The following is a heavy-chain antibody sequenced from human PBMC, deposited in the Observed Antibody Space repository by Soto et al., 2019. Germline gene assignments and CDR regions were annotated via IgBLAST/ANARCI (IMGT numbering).Heavy chain of an antibody. Sequence: GGSLRLSCAASGFTFSGFGMHWVRQAPGKGLEWVAIIWYDGSDKYYADSVRGRFTISRDNSKNTLSLQMNSLRAEDTAAYHCAFGNLSYYFDYWGQGTPVTVSS. D-gene: IGHD3-16*01. V-gene: IGHV3-33*01. J-gene: IGHJ4*02. CDR1: GFTFSGFG. CDR3: AFGNLSYYFDY. CDR2: IWYDGSDK.